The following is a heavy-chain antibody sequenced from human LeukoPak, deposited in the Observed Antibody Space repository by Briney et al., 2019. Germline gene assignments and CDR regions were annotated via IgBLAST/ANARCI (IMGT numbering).Heavy chain of an antibody. J-gene: IGHJ4*02. D-gene: IGHD1-26*01. CDR3: ARDVKGRWELLGSHDY. CDR2: ISTSSSYI. Sequence: PGGSLRLSCAASGFTVSSNYMSWVRQAPGKGLEWVSSISTSSSYIYSVDSVKGRFTISRDNAKKSLHLQMNSLRAEDTAVYYCARDVKGRWELLGSHDYWGQGTLVSVSS. CDR1: GFTVSSNY. V-gene: IGHV3-21*01.